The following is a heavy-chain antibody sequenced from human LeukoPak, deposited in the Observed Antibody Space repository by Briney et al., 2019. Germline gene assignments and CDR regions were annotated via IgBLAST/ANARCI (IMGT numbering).Heavy chain of an antibody. CDR3: AKDLYDASPSDAFDI. V-gene: IGHV3-23*01. CDR2: ISGSGGST. D-gene: IGHD2/OR15-2a*01. CDR1: GFTFNNFA. Sequence: GGSLRLSCAASGFTFNNFAMSWVRQAPGKGLEWVSAISGSGGSTYYADSVKGRFTISRDNSKNTLYLQMNSLRAEDTAVYYCAKDLYDASPSDAFDIWGQGTMVTVSS. J-gene: IGHJ3*02.